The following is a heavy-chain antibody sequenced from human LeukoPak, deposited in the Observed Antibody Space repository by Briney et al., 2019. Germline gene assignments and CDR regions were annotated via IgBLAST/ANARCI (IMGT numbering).Heavy chain of an antibody. J-gene: IGHJ4*02. V-gene: IGHV3-48*02. Sequence: PGGSLRLSCAASGFTFSSYNMNWVRQAPGEGLEWVSYITSSSSTIYYADSVKGRFTISRDNAKNSLYLQMNSLRDEDTAVYYCAREYSSSSGSVSDYWGQGTLVTVSS. CDR2: ITSSSSTI. D-gene: IGHD6-6*01. CDR3: AREYSSSSGSVSDY. CDR1: GFTFSSYN.